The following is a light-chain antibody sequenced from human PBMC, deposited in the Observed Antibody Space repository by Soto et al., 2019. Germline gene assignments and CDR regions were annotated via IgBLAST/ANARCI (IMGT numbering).Light chain of an antibody. V-gene: IGLV6-57*04. Sequence: NFMLTQPHSVSESPGKTVTISCTRSSGRIASNYVHWYQYRPGSAPTTVIYEDNRRPSGVPDRFSGSIDSSSNSASLTISGLKTEDEAGYYCQSYDSSNHGVFGGGTKLTVL. CDR1: SGRIASNY. CDR2: EDN. CDR3: QSYDSSNHGV. J-gene: IGLJ3*02.